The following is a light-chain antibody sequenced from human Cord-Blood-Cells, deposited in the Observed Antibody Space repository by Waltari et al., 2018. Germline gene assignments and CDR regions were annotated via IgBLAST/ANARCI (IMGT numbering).Light chain of an antibody. Sequence: QSALTQPASVSGSPGQSITISCTGTSSDVGGYNYVSWYQQHPGNAPKLMIYEVSNRPSGVSNRFSGSKSGNTASLTISGLQAEDEADYYCSSYTSSSTPLYVFGTGTKVTVL. CDR1: SSDVGGYNY. J-gene: IGLJ1*01. V-gene: IGLV2-14*01. CDR2: EVS. CDR3: SSYTSSSTPLYV.